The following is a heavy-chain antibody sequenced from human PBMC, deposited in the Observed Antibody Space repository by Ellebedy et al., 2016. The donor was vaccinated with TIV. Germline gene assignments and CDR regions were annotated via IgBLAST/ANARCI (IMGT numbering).Heavy chain of an antibody. CDR2: INAGNGNT. J-gene: IGHJ6*03. V-gene: IGHV1-3*01. Sequence: ASVKVSCXASGYTFTSYAMHWVRQAPGQRLEWMGWINAGNGNTKYSQKFQGRVTITRDTSASTAYMELSSLRSEDTAVYYCARDPGVAGTDLSGKEGYMDVWGKGTTVTVSS. CDR3: ARDPGVAGTDLSGKEGYMDV. CDR1: GYTFTSYA. D-gene: IGHD6-19*01.